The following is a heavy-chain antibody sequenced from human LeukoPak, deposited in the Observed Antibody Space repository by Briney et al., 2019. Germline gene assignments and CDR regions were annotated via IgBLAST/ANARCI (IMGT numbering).Heavy chain of an antibody. CDR1: GYTFTNYY. V-gene: IGHV1-46*01. D-gene: IGHD4-11*01. J-gene: IGHJ4*02. Sequence: ASVKVPCKASGYTFTNYYIHWVRQAPGQGLEWMGITDPVGGSTNYAQKFQGRVTMTRDTSTSTVYMELSSLRSEDSAVYYCARWTTTYLDYWGQGTLVTVSS. CDR2: TDPVGGST. CDR3: ARWTTTYLDY.